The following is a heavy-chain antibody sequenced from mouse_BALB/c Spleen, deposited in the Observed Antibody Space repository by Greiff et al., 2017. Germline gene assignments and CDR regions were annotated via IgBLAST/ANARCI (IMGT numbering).Heavy chain of an antibody. D-gene: IGHD2-14*01. CDR3: ARDRYDGDWYFDV. CDR2: IYPGDGST. V-gene: IGHV1S56*01. CDR1: GYTFTSYY. Sequence: VQLQQSGPELVKPGASVKMSCKASGYTFTSYYIHWVKQRPGQGLEWIGWIYPGDGSTKYNEKFKGKTTLTADKSSSTAYMLLSSLTSEDSAIYFCARDRYDGDWYFDVWGAGTTVTVSS. J-gene: IGHJ1*01.